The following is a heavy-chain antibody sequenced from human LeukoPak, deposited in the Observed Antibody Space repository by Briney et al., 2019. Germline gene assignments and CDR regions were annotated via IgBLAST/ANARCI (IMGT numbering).Heavy chain of an antibody. J-gene: IGHJ4*02. CDR1: GFTFSSYA. V-gene: IGHV3-23*01. CDR2: ISGSGGST. D-gene: IGHD3-16*02. Sequence: GGSLRLSCAASGFTFSSYAMSWVRQAPGKGLEWVSAISGSGGSTYYADSVKGRFTISRDNSKNTLYLQMNSLRAEDTAVYYCAKELYDYVWGSYRYFGYRGQGTLVTVSS. CDR3: AKELYDYVWGSYRYFGY.